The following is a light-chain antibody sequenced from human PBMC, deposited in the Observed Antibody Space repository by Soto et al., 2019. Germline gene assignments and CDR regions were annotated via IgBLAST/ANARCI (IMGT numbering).Light chain of an antibody. CDR3: QQYGSSPQT. CDR2: GAS. J-gene: IGKJ1*01. V-gene: IGKV3-20*01. Sequence: ESVLTQSPGTLSLSPGARATLSCRASQSVSSNHLAWYQQKRGQPPRLLIYGASSRATGTPGRFSGSGSGTDFTLTITRLEPEDFAVYYCQQYGSSPQTFGQGTKVDIK. CDR1: QSVSSNH.